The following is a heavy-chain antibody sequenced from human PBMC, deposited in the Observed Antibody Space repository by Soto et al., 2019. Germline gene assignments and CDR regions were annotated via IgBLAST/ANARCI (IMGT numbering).Heavy chain of an antibody. D-gene: IGHD6-19*01. Sequence: GGSLRLSCTASGFTFGDYAMSWFRQAPGKGLEWVGFIRSKAYGGTTEYAASVKGRFTISRDDSKSIAYLQMNSLKTEDTAVYYCTRDLLYGIAVAMGDDAFHIWGQGTMVTVSS. V-gene: IGHV3-49*03. CDR2: IRSKAYGGTT. CDR1: GFTFGDYA. CDR3: TRDLLYGIAVAMGDDAFHI. J-gene: IGHJ3*02.